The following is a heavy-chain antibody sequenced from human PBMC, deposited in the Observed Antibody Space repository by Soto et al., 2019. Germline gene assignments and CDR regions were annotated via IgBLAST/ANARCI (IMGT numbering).Heavy chain of an antibody. Sequence: QVQLQESGPGLVKPSQTLSLTCTVSGGSISSGDYYWTWVRPPAGKALEWIGYIYYRGSTYYNPSLKSRVTISMDTTKNHFSLKLSSVTAADTAVYYCARKYSSSWYDYWGQGTLVTVSS. CDR2: IYYRGST. CDR3: ARKYSSSWYDY. V-gene: IGHV4-30-4*01. J-gene: IGHJ4*02. D-gene: IGHD6-13*01. CDR1: GGSISSGDYY.